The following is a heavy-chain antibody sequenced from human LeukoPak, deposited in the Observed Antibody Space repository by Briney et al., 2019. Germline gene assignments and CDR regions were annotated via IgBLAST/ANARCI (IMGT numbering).Heavy chain of an antibody. J-gene: IGHJ3*02. CDR3: ARERAVLDAFDI. D-gene: IGHD6-19*01. CDR1: GYTFTSYY. Sequence: GASVKVSCKASGYTFTSYYMHWVRQAPGQGLEWMGIINPIGGSTSYAQKFQGRVTMTRDTSTSTVYMELSSLRSEDTAVYYCARERAVLDAFDIWGQGTMVTVSS. CDR2: INPIGGST. V-gene: IGHV1-46*01.